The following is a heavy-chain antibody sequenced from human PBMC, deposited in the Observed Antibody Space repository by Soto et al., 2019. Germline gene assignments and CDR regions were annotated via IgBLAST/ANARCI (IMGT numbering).Heavy chain of an antibody. V-gene: IGHV4-34*01. CDR1: GGSFSGYY. Sequence: QVQLQQWGAGLLKPSETLSLTCAVYGGSFSGYYWRWIGQPPGKGLEWIGEINHSGSTNYKPSLKSRVTLSVDTSKNPSHLKLSSVTAADTAVYYCAASITGTTPIDYWGQGTLVTVSS. CDR2: INHSGST. CDR3: AASITGTTPIDY. D-gene: IGHD1-7*01. J-gene: IGHJ4*02.